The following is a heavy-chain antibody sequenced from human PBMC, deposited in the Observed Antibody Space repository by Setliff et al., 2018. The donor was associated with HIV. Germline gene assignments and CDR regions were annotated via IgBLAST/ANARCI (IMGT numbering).Heavy chain of an antibody. CDR1: GFTFDDYA. D-gene: IGHD3-10*01. J-gene: IGHJ6*03. V-gene: IGHV3-9*01. Sequence: GGSLRLSCAASGFTFDDYAKHWVRQAPGKGLEWVSGISWNSGSIGYADSVKGRFTISRDNAKNSLYLQMNSLRAEDTALYYCAKDYGSGSPAYYYYYYMDVWGKGTTVTVSS. CDR3: AKDYGSGSPAYYYYYYMDV. CDR2: ISWNSGSI.